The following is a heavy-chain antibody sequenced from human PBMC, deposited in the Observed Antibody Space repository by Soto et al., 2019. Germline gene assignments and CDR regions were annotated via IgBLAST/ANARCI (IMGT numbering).Heavy chain of an antibody. V-gene: IGHV4-59*01. D-gene: IGHD3-10*01. CDR1: GDSISRYY. CDR2: IYYSGET. CDR3: ARDQGGEFLKGSGMDV. J-gene: IGHJ6*02. Sequence: QVQLQESGPGLVKPSETLSLTCTVSGDSISRYYWSWIRLSPGKGLEWSGYIYYSGETNYNPSVKGRVTISVDRTKNQFSLKLSSVTAADTAVYYCARDQGGEFLKGSGMDVWGQGTTVTVSS.